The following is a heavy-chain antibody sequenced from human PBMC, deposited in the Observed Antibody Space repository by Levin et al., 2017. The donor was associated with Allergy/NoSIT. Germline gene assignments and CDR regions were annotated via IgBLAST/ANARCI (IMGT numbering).Heavy chain of an antibody. CDR2: ISSSSDYI. V-gene: IGHV3-21*01. D-gene: IGHD2-2*01. J-gene: IGHJ2*01. CDR3: ARSSVVGSCSSTSCSSFDL. CDR1: GFTFSSCG. Sequence: GGSLRLSCASSGFTFSSCGFNWVRQAPGKGLEWVAFISSSSDYIYYADSVKGRFTISRDNAKNSLFLQINSLKAEDSAVYYCARSSVVGSCSSTSCSSFDLWGRDTLLTVSS.